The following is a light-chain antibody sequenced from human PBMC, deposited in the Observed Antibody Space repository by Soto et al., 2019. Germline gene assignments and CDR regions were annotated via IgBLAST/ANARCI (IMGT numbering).Light chain of an antibody. CDR1: QSVSIN. V-gene: IGKV3-15*01. CDR2: GAS. Sequence: EIVMTQSPATLSVSPGERATLSCRASQSVSINLAWYQQKPGQAPRLLIYGASTRATGIPARFSGSGSETDFTLTINRLEPEDFAVYYCQQYDSSPPFALTFGGGTKVDIK. CDR3: QQYDSSPPFALT. J-gene: IGKJ4*01.